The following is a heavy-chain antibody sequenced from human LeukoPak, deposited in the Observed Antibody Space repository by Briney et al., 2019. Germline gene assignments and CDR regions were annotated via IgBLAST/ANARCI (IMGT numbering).Heavy chain of an antibody. V-gene: IGHV3-7*03. CDR2: IKQDGSEK. J-gene: IGHJ4*02. Sequence: GGSLRLSCAASGFTFRNYWMSWVRQAPGKGLEWVANIKQDGSEKYYVDSVKGRFTISRDNAKNSLYLQMNSLRAEDTAVYYCAREPPSGSYIDYWGQGTLVTVSS. CDR1: GFTFRNYW. CDR3: AREPPSGSYIDY. D-gene: IGHD1-26*01.